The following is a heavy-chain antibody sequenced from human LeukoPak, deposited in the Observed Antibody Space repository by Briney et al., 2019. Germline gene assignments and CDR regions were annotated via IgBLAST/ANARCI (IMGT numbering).Heavy chain of an antibody. J-gene: IGHJ4*02. D-gene: IGHD6-19*01. CDR2: IRSKAYGGTP. CDR1: GFTFSSYA. V-gene: IGHV3-49*03. CDR3: GSGSGWYSPDY. Sequence: ETGGSLRLSCAASGFTFSSYAMNWFRQAPGKGLEWVGFIRSKAYGGTPEYAASVRGRFTISRDDSKSVAHLQMSSLKTEDTAVYYCGSGSGWYSPDYWGQGTLVTVSS.